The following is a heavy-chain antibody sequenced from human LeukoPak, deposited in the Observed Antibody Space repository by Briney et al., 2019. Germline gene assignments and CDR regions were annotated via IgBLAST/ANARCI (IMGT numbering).Heavy chain of an antibody. CDR3: AKWTTVTTNYYYGMDV. Sequence: ASVKVSCKASGGTFSSYAISWVRQAPGQGLEWMGGIIPIFGTANYAQKFQGRVTITADKSTSTAYMELSSLRSEDTAVYYCAKWTTVTTNYYYGMDVWGQGTTVTVSS. CDR1: GGTFSSYA. CDR2: IIPIFGTA. D-gene: IGHD4-11*01. J-gene: IGHJ6*02. V-gene: IGHV1-69*06.